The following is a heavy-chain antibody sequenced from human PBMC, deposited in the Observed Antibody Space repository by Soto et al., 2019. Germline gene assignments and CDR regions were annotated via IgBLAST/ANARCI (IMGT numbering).Heavy chain of an antibody. D-gene: IGHD3-10*01. Sequence: QVQLVESGGGVVQPGRSLRLSCAASGFTFSSYAMHWVRQAPGKGLEWVAVISYDGSNKYYADSVKGRFTISRDNSKNTLYLQMNSLRAEDTAVYYCARDDRLWFGELYYYGMDVW. J-gene: IGHJ6*01. V-gene: IGHV3-30-3*01. CDR3: ARDDRLWFGELYYYGMDV. CDR2: ISYDGSNK. CDR1: GFTFSSYA.